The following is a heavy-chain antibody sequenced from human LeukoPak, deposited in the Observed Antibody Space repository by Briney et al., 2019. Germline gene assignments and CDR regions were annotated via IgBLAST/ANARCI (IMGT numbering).Heavy chain of an antibody. CDR3: ARVVGDDYYGSGDNWFDP. D-gene: IGHD3-10*01. CDR2: ISSSSSTI. Sequence: PGGSLRLSCAASGFTFSSYGMSWVRQAPGKGLEWVSYISSSSSTIYYADSVKGRFTISRDNAKNSLYLQMNSLRAEDTAVYYCARVVGDDYYGSGDNWFDPWGQGTLVTVSS. J-gene: IGHJ5*02. CDR1: GFTFSSYG. V-gene: IGHV3-48*01.